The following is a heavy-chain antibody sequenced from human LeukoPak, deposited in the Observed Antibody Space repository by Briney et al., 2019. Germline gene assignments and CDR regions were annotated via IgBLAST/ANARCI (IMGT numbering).Heavy chain of an antibody. Sequence: SETLSLTCTGSGDSISNYYWSWIRQPAGKGLDGIGLYYTSESTDYNPSLKSRVTMSVDTSKNQFFLKLSCVTAADTAVYYCARDGDYYDSSGSFDSWGQGTLVTVSS. CDR3: ARDGDYYDSSGSFDS. D-gene: IGHD3-22*01. CDR1: GDSISNYY. J-gene: IGHJ4*02. V-gene: IGHV4-4*07. CDR2: YYTSEST.